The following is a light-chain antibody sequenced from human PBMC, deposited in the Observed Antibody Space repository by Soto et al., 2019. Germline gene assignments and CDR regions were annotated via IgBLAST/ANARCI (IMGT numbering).Light chain of an antibody. CDR3: QSYDSSLSNLVV. J-gene: IGLJ2*01. CDR1: RSNTGADYD. CDR2: DNN. Sequence: QSALTQPPSVSGAPGQRVTISCTGSRSNTGADYDVHWYQHLPGSAPKLLIYDNNIRPSGVPDRFSGSKSGTSASLAITGLQAEDEGDYYCQSYDSSLSNLVVFGGGTKLTVL. V-gene: IGLV1-40*01.